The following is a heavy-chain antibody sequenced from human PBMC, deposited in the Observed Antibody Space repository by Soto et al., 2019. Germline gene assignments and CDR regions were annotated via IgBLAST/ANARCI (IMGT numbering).Heavy chain of an antibody. CDR3: ARDVAAADY. V-gene: IGHV1-3*01. D-gene: IGHD6-13*01. CDR1: GYTFTSYS. Sequence: ASVKVSCKASGYTFTSYSMHWVRQAPGQRLKWMGWINAGNGNTKYSQKFQGRVTITRDTSASTAYMELSSLGSEDTAVYYCARDVAAADYWGQGTLVTVAP. J-gene: IGHJ4*02. CDR2: INAGNGNT.